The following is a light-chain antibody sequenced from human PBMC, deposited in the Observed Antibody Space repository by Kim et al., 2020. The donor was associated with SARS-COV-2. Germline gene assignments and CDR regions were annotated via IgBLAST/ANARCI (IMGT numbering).Light chain of an antibody. CDR2: DAS. V-gene: IGKV3-15*01. CDR3: QQYNDWPLP. J-gene: IGKJ4*01. Sequence: VSPGARATLSCRASQSVSTNLAWYQHKPGQPPRLLIYDASTRATGIPVRFSGSGSGTEFTLTISSLQSEDFAIYYCQQYNDWPLPFGGGTKVDIK. CDR1: QSVSTN.